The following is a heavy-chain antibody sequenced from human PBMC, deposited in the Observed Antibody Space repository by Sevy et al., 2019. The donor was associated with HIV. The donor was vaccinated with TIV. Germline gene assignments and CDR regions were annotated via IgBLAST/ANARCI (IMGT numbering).Heavy chain of an antibody. V-gene: IGHV3-21*01. CDR3: ASDRALGY. CDR1: GFTFSSYS. CDR2: ISSSSSYI. Sequence: GGSLRLSCAASGFTFSSYSMNWVRQAPGKGLEWVSYISSSSSYIYFADSVKGRFTISRDNAKNSLYLHMNSLRAEDTAVYHCASDRALGYWGQGTLVTVSS. D-gene: IGHD3-16*01. J-gene: IGHJ4*02.